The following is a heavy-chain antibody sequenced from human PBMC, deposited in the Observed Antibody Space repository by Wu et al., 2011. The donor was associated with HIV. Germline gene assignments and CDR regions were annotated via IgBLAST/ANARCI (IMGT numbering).Heavy chain of an antibody. J-gene: IGHJ1*01. Sequence: QVQLVQSGADVKQPGASVKVSCKASGYTFTGYYIYWVRQGPGQGLEWMGWINPTSGNTNYAQKFQGRVTMTRDTSISTAYMELSSLRSEDTAVYYCAAGAALEYFQHWGQGTLVTVSS. CDR1: GYTFTGYY. CDR2: INPTSGNT. V-gene: IGHV1-2*02. D-gene: IGHD6-13*01. CDR3: AAGAALEYFQH.